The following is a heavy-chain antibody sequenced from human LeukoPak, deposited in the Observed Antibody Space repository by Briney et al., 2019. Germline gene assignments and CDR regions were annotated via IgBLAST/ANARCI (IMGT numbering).Heavy chain of an antibody. CDR3: ARDGNGVRYNWFDP. CDR1: GGSIGSGSYY. CDR2: IYTSGST. J-gene: IGHJ5*02. Sequence: SETLSLTCTVSGGSIGSGSYYWSWIRQPAGKGLEWIGRIYTSGSTNCNPSLKSRVTISVDTSKNQFSLKLSSVTAADTAVYYCARDGNGVRYNWFDPWGQGTLVTVSS. D-gene: IGHD3-9*01. V-gene: IGHV4-61*02.